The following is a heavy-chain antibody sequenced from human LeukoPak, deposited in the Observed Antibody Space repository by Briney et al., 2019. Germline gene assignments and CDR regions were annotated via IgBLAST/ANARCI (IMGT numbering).Heavy chain of an antibody. CDR1: GYSFTNYW. Sequence: GDSLKISCKGSGYSFTNYWVGWVRQMPGKGLEWMGIIYPNNSDSRYSPSFRGPVTISVDRSITTAYLQWNSLKPPDTAMYYCALSSGAFDSAGYFDYWGQGTLVTVSS. D-gene: IGHD2-15*01. CDR2: IYPNNSDS. CDR3: ALSSGAFDSAGYFDY. J-gene: IGHJ4*02. V-gene: IGHV5-51*01.